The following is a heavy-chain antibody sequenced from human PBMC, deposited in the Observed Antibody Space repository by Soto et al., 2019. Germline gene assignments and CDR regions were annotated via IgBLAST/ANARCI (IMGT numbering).Heavy chain of an antibody. CDR1: GFTFGDYA. D-gene: IGHD2-8*01. V-gene: IGHV3-49*03. J-gene: IGHJ6*02. Sequence: PGGSLRLSCTASGFTFGDYAMSWFRQAPGKGLEWVGFIRSKTYGGTTEYAASVKGRFTISRDDSKSIAYLQMNSLKAEDTAVYYCTRDCTNGVCYTGPYYYYGMDVWGQGTTVTVSS. CDR2: IRSKTYGGTT. CDR3: TRDCTNGVCYTGPYYYYGMDV.